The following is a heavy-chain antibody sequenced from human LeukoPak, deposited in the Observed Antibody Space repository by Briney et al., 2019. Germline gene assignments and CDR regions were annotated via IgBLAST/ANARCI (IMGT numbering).Heavy chain of an antibody. CDR3: ATLMGYCSTTSCRGYFDL. J-gene: IGHJ2*01. Sequence: GGSLRLSCAASGFTFSSYSMNWVRQAPGKGLEWVSSISSSSSYIYYADSVKGRFTISRDNAKNSLYLQMNSLRAEDTAVYYCATLMGYCSTTSCRGYFDLWGRGTLVTVSS. CDR1: GFTFSSYS. D-gene: IGHD2-2*01. CDR2: ISSSSSYI. V-gene: IGHV3-21*01.